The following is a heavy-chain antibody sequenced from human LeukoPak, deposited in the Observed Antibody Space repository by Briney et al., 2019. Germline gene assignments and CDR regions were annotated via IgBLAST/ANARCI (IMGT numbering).Heavy chain of an antibody. D-gene: IGHD5-24*01. CDR3: ARGGEDGYPFDY. V-gene: IGHV4-59*02. Sequence: PSETLSLTSTVSGDSVSSYYWSWIRQPPGKGLAWIGFIYYSASTKYNPSLKSRATISVDTSKKQFSQNLNSVTAADTTVYYCARGGEDGYPFDYWGQGTLVTVSS. CDR1: GDSVSSYY. CDR2: IYYSAST. J-gene: IGHJ4*02.